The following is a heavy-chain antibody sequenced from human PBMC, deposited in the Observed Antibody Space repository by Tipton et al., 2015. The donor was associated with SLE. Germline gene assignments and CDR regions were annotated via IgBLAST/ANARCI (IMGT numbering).Heavy chain of an antibody. Sequence: TLSLTCTVSGGSISSGGYYWSWIRQHPGKGLEWIGYIYYSGSTYYNPSLKSRVTISVDTSKNQFSLKLSSVTAADMAVYYCARHVRGRSRELRWFDPWGQGTLVTVSS. J-gene: IGHJ5*02. V-gene: IGHV4-31*03. CDR1: GGSISSGGYY. CDR2: IYYSGST. D-gene: IGHD1-26*01. CDR3: ARHVRGRSRELRWFDP.